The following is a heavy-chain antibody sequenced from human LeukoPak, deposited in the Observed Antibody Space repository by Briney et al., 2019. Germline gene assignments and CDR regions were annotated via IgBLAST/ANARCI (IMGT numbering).Heavy chain of an antibody. V-gene: IGHV4-39*01. J-gene: IGHJ6*03. CDR3: ARGSPTYYDFWSGYYTSYYYMDV. CDR1: GGSISSSSYY. CDR2: IYYSGST. Sequence: SETLSLTCTVSGGSISSSSYYWGWIRQPPGKGLEWIGSIYYSGSTYYNPSLKSRVTISVDTSKNQFSLKLSSVTAADTAVYYCARGSPTYYDFWSGYYTSYYYMDVWGKGTTVTVSS. D-gene: IGHD3-3*01.